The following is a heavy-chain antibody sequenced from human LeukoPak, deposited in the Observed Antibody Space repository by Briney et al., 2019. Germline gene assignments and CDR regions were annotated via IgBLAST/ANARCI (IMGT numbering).Heavy chain of an antibody. CDR3: AKEIVPPSGYYFDS. J-gene: IGHJ4*02. CDR1: GFTFSNSA. CDR2: ISGSGVNT. Sequence: GGSLRLSCAASGFTFSNSAMSWVRQAPGKRLEWVSSISGSGVNTYYADSVKGRFTIFRDNSKNTLYLQMNSLRVEDTAVYYCAKEIVPPSGYYFDSWGQGTLVTVSS. D-gene: IGHD6-6*01. V-gene: IGHV3-23*01.